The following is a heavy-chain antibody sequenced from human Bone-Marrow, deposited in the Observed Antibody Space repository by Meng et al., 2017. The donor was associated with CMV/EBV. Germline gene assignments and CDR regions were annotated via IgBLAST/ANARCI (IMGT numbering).Heavy chain of an antibody. D-gene: IGHD2-2*01. Sequence: ESLKISCPVSGGSISSTSYYWGWIRQPPGKGLEWIGSIYYRGSTHYNPSLKSRVTISLDTSKNQFSLKLSSVTAADTAVYYCARDGRGYCTSTSCFSSGFDPWGHGTLVTVSS. CDR2: IYYRGST. V-gene: IGHV4-39*07. CDR1: GGSISSTSYY. CDR3: ARDGRGYCTSTSCFSSGFDP. J-gene: IGHJ5*02.